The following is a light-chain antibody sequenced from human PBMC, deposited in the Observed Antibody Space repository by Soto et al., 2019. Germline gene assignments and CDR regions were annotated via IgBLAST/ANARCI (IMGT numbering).Light chain of an antibody. J-gene: IGKJ5*01. CDR1: QDINSY. CDR2: DAS. Sequence: DILLTQSPSSLSASVGDRVTITCQASQDINSYLNWYQQKPGKAPKLLIYDASNLERGVPSRFSGSGSRTHFSLTISSLQPEDFATYYCHQYDNLPPTFGQGTQLEIK. V-gene: IGKV1-33*01. CDR3: HQYDNLPPT.